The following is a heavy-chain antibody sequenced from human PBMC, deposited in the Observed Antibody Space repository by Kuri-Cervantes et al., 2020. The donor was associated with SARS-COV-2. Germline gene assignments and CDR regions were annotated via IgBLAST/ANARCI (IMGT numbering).Heavy chain of an antibody. Sequence: SETLSLTCTVSGGSISSSSYYWGWIRQPPGKGLEWIGSIYYSGSTYCNPSLKSRVTISVDTSKNQFSLKLSSVTAADTAVYYCARGGGYSNLGYYFDYWGQGTLVTVSS. V-gene: IGHV4-39*07. D-gene: IGHD4-11*01. CDR3: ARGGGYSNLGYYFDY. CDR1: GGSISSSSYY. J-gene: IGHJ4*02. CDR2: IYYSGST.